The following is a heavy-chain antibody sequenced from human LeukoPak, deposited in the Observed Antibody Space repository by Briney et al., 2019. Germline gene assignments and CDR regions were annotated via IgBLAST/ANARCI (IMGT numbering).Heavy chain of an antibody. Sequence: QPGGSLRLSCAASGFIFSSYAMSWVRQAPGKGLEWVSAISGSGGSTYYADSVKGRFTISRDNSKNTLYLQMNSLRAEDTAVYYCAKDGGGYYDSSGYYRNWGQGTLVTVSS. V-gene: IGHV3-23*01. CDR3: AKDGGGYYDSSGYYRN. CDR1: GFIFSSYA. CDR2: ISGSGGST. D-gene: IGHD3-22*01. J-gene: IGHJ4*02.